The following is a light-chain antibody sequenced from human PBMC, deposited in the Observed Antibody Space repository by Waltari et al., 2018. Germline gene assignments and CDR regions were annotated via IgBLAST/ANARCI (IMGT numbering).Light chain of an antibody. CDR1: QSVNRN. Sequence: DIAMTQSPATLSLSPGERATLSCRASQSVNRNLVWYQQKPGQPPRLLIYGVSSRATGIPDRFTGSGSGMEFTLTISILEPEDVGIYHCQQSIQWPYTFGQGTKVEIK. V-gene: IGKV3D-15*03. J-gene: IGKJ2*01. CDR2: GVS. CDR3: QQSIQWPYT.